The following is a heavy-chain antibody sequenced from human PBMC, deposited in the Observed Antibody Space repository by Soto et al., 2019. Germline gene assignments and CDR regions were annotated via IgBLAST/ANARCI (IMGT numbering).Heavy chain of an antibody. CDR3: ARHDWIGGSGSFYSALFDY. CDR1: GGSISSSSYY. CDR2: IFYSGST. D-gene: IGHD3-10*01. Sequence: ETLSLTCTVSGGSISSSSYYWGWIRQPPGKGLEWIASIFYSGSTYFNPSLQSRVTISVDTSKNQFSLKLSSVTAADTAVYYCARHDWIGGSGSFYSALFDYCGQGTLVTVSS. V-gene: IGHV4-39*01. J-gene: IGHJ4*02.